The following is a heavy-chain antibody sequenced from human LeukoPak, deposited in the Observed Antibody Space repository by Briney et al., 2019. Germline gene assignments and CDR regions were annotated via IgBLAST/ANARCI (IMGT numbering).Heavy chain of an antibody. CDR3: ANSIAAAGTPWFDP. CDR2: ISGSGGST. V-gene: IGHV3-23*01. CDR1: GFTFSSYA. Sequence: GGSLRLSCAASGFTFSSYAMSWVRQAPGKGLEWVSAISGSGGSTYYADSVKGRFTISRDNSKNTLYLQMNCLRAEDTAVYYCANSIAAAGTPWFDPWGQGTLVTVSS. J-gene: IGHJ5*02. D-gene: IGHD6-13*01.